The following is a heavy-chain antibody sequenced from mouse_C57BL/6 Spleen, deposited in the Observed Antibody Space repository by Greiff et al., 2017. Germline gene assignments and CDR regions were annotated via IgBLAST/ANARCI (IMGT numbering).Heavy chain of an antibody. V-gene: IGHV1-55*01. D-gene: IGHD1-1*01. Sequence: VQLQQSGAELVKPGASVKLSCKASGYTFTSYWITWVKQRPGQGLEWIGDIYPGSGSTNYNEKFKSKTTLTVDTADSTAYMQLSSLTSEDSAVYDGERHGSRYFGYFDVWGTGTTVTVSS. CDR3: ERHGSRYFGYFDV. CDR2: IYPGSGST. CDR1: GYTFTSYW. J-gene: IGHJ1*03.